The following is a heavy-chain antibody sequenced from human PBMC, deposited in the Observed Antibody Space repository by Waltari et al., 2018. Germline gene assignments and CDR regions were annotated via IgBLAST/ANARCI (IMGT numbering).Heavy chain of an antibody. J-gene: IGHJ4*02. CDR2: IYASGFT. V-gene: IGHV4-61*02. CDR3: AREGEYCSDGYCYSLDH. Sequence: QVQLQESGPGLVNPSQTLSLTCRVSGGPISDPSYWWIWLRQPTGKGLECLGRIYASGFTNYSPSLSSRLTISADTSKNQISLILTSVTAADTAVYYCAREGEYCSDGYCYSLDHWGQGTLVTVSS. CDR1: GGPISDPSYW. D-gene: IGHD2-15*01.